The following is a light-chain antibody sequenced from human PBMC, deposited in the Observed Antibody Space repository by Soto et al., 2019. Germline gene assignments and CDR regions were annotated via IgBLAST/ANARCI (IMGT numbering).Light chain of an antibody. Sequence: QSALTQPASVSGSPGQSITISCTGTSSDVGNYNFVSWYQQHPGNAPKVMIYDVNNRPSGVSNRFSGSKSGNTASLTSSGLQAEDEADYYCSSYTTSSTVVFGGGTKLTVL. CDR3: SSYTTSSTVV. J-gene: IGLJ2*01. V-gene: IGLV2-14*01. CDR2: DVN. CDR1: SSDVGNYNF.